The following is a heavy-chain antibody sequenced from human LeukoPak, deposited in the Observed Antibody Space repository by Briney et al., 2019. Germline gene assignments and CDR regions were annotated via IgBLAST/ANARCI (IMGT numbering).Heavy chain of an antibody. CDR3: AKERIITMVRGVIITSAFDY. CDR1: GFTFNSYG. CDR2: IRYDGTNT. V-gene: IGHV3-30*02. Sequence: GGSLRLSCAASGFTFNSYGMHWVRQAPGEGLEWVAFIRYDGTNTYYADSVKGRFTISRDNSKNTLYLQMNSLRAEDTAVYYCAKERIITMVRGVIITSAFDYWGQGTLVTVSS. J-gene: IGHJ4*02. D-gene: IGHD3-10*01.